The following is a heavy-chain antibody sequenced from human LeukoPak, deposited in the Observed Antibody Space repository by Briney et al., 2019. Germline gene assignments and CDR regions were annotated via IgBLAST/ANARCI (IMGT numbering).Heavy chain of an antibody. CDR2: INHSGST. CDR1: GGSFSGYY. V-gene: IGHV4-34*01. CDR3: ARDLSMVTAFDI. D-gene: IGHD5-18*01. Sequence: PSETLSLTCAVYGGSFSGYYWSWIRQPPGKGLEWIGEINHSGSTNYNPSLKSRVTISVDTSKNQFSLKLSSVTAADTAVYYCARDLSMVTAFDIWGQGTMVTVSS. J-gene: IGHJ3*02.